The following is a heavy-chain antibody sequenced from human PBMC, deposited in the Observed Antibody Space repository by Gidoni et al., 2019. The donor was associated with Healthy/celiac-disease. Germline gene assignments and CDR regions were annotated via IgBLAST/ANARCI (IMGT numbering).Heavy chain of an antibody. J-gene: IGHJ4*02. Sequence: QVQLQESGPGLVKPSETLSLPCTVSGYSISSGYYWGWIRQPPGKGLEWIGSIYHSGSTYYNPSLKSRVTISVDTSKNQFSLKLSSVTAADTAVYYCASLGRGYSSRTKKNNDYWGQGTLVTVSS. CDR1: GYSISSGYY. CDR3: ASLGRGYSSRTKKNNDY. CDR2: IYHSGST. V-gene: IGHV4-38-2*02. D-gene: IGHD6-13*01.